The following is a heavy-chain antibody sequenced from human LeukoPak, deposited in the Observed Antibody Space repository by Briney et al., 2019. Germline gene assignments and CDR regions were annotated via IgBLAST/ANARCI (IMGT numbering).Heavy chain of an antibody. CDR1: GFTFSSYA. Sequence: PGRSLRLSCAASGFTFSSYAMHWVRQAPGKGLEWVSGISWNSGSIGYADSVKGRFTISRDNAKNSLYLQMNSLRAEDTALYYCAKDTAYCTNGVCSVSFDYWGQGTLVTVSS. D-gene: IGHD2-8*01. CDR3: AKDTAYCTNGVCSVSFDY. V-gene: IGHV3-9*01. J-gene: IGHJ4*02. CDR2: ISWNSGSI.